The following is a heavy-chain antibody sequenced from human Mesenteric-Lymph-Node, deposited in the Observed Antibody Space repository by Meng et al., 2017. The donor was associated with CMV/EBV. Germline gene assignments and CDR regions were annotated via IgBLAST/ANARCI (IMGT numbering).Heavy chain of an antibody. Sequence: GESLKISCAASGFTFSTYALHWVRQAPGKGLEWVAVISYDGSNRYYADSVKSRFTISRDNSKNTLYLQMNSLSAEDTAVYYCARDLRCSSTSCPFDPWGQGTLVTVSS. CDR2: ISYDGSNR. CDR1: GFTFSTYA. V-gene: IGHV3-30*04. D-gene: IGHD2-2*01. J-gene: IGHJ5*02. CDR3: ARDLRCSSTSCPFDP.